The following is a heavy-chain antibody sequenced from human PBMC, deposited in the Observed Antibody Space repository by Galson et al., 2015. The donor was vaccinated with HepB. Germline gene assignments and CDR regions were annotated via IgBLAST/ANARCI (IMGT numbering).Heavy chain of an antibody. D-gene: IGHD5-12*01. J-gene: IGHJ4*02. Sequence: SLRLSCAASGFTFSSYGMHWVRQAPGKGLEWVAVIWYDGSNKYYADCVKGRFTISRDNSKNTLYLQMNSLRAEDTAVYYCARDLDDIVATMGLDYWGQGTLVTVSS. CDR3: ARDLDDIVATMGLDY. CDR2: IWYDGSNK. CDR1: GFTFSSYG. V-gene: IGHV3-33*01.